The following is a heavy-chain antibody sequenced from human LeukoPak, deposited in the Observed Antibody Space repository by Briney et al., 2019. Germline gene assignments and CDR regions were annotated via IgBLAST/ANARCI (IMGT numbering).Heavy chain of an antibody. J-gene: IGHJ4*02. CDR2: INGDGSIT. CDR1: GFTFSTYS. V-gene: IGHV3-74*01. D-gene: IGHD3-10*01. CDR3: ATDSRGWTHAY. Sequence: PGGSLRLSCAASGFTFSTYSMHWVRQAPGKGLVWVSRINGDGSITNYADSVKGRFTISRDNAKNTLYLQMNSLRAEDTAVYYCATDSRGWTHAYWGQGTLVTVSS.